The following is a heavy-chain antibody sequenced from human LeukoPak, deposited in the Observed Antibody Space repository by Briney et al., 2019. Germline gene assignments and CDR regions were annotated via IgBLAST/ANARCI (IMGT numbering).Heavy chain of an antibody. CDR3: ARLQRDGYNYY. V-gene: IGHV4-39*07. CDR1: GGSISSSSYY. D-gene: IGHD5-24*01. J-gene: IGHJ4*02. Sequence: SETLSLTCTVSGGSISSSSYYWGWIRQPPGKGLEWIGSIYYSGSTYYNPSLKSRVTISVDTSKNQFSLKLSSVTAADTAVYYCARLQRDGYNYYWGQGTLVTVSS. CDR2: IYYSGST.